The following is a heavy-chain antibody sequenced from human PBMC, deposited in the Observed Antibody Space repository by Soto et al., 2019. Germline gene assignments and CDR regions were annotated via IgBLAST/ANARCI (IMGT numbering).Heavy chain of an antibody. Sequence: PGGSLRLSCAASGFTFSSYAMHWVRQAPGKGLEWVAVISYDGSNKYYADSVKGRFTISRDNSKNTLYLQMNSLRAEDTAVYYCARDQDPYGMDVWGQGITVTVS. CDR2: ISYDGSNK. CDR3: ARDQDPYGMDV. V-gene: IGHV3-30-3*01. CDR1: GFTFSSYA. J-gene: IGHJ6*02.